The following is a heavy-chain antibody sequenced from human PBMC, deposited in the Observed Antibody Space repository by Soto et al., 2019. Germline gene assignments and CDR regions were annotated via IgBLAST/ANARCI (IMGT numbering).Heavy chain of an antibody. J-gene: IGHJ6*02. D-gene: IGHD3-9*01. CDR3: ARGLLRYFDWLLNPGYYYGMDV. CDR1: GGTFSSYA. V-gene: IGHV1-69*13. CDR2: IIPIFGTA. Sequence: SVKVSCKASGGTFSSYAISWVRQAPGQGLEWMGGIIPIFGTANYAQKFQGRVTITADESTSTAYMELSSLRSEDTAVYYCARGLLRYFDWLLNPGYYYGMDVWGQGTTVTVSS.